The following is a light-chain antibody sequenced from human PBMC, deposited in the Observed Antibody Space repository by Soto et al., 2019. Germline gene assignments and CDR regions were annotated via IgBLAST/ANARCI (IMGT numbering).Light chain of an antibody. CDR3: QQYNTDPLT. Sequence: DIQLTQSPSSLTASVGDRVTIACRASQGIGTWLAWHQQKPGKSPKSLIYAASNLQNGVPSRFNGSGSGTDFTLTIASLQSADVATYFCQQYNTDPLTFGGGTRVEI. J-gene: IGKJ4*01. V-gene: IGKV1D-16*01. CDR2: AAS. CDR1: QGIGTW.